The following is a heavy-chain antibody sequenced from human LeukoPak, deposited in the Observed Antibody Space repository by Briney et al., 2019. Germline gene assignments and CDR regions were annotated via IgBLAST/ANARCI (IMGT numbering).Heavy chain of an antibody. CDR2: IKQDGSEK. J-gene: IGHJ5*02. CDR3: ARGASGIQIWFFDP. D-gene: IGHD5-18*01. CDR1: GFTFSSYW. Sequence: GGSLRLSCAASGFTFSSYWMSWVRQAPGKGLEWVANIKQDGSEKYYVDSVKGRFTIPRDNAKKSLYLEMNSLRAEDTAVYYCARGASGIQIWFFDPWGQGTLVTVSS. V-gene: IGHV3-7*01.